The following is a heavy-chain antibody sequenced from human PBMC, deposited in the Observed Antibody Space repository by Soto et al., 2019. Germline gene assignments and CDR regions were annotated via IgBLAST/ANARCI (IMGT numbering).Heavy chain of an antibody. V-gene: IGHV4-4*02. CDR2: MYHSGST. CDR3: ARAHCSGGSCYSVQHWFDP. CDR1: GGSISSSNW. J-gene: IGHJ5*02. D-gene: IGHD2-15*01. Sequence: QVQLQESGPGLVKPSGTLSLTCAVSGGSISSSNWWGWVRQPPGKGLEWIGEMYHSGSTNHNPSLKSRVTISVDKSKNQCSLKLSSVTAADTAVYYCARAHCSGGSCYSVQHWFDPWGQGTLVTVSS.